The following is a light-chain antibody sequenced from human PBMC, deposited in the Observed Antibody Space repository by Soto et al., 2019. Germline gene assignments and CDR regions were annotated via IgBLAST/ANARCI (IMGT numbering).Light chain of an antibody. Sequence: EIVVTQSPGTLSLSPGERATLSCRASQSVSSCYLSWYQQIPGQAPSLLIYAASSMDSGIPDRFSGSGSGTDFTLTISGLQPEDFAVYYCQQSGSSSSTFGQGTKLEIK. J-gene: IGKJ2*01. CDR3: QQSGSSSST. CDR1: QSVSSCY. V-gene: IGKV3-20*01. CDR2: AAS.